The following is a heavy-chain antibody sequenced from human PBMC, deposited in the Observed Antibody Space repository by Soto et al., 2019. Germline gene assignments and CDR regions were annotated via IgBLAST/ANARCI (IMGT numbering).Heavy chain of an antibody. CDR1: GFTFSDYG. V-gene: IGHV3-33*01. CDR2: IWFDGSNK. J-gene: IGHJ3*02. D-gene: IGHD3-9*01. CDR3: ARGDYDYLTERRNDAFDI. Sequence: QVQLVESGGGVVQPGRSLRLSCAASGFTFSDYGMHWVRQAPGKGLEWVAVIWFDGSNKYYVDSVKGRFTISRDNSKNTLYLQINSLRAEDTAVYYCARGDYDYLTERRNDAFDIWGQGTMVTVST.